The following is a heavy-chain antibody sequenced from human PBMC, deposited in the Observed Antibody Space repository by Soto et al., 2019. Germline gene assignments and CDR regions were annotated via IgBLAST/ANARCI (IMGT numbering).Heavy chain of an antibody. CDR2: ISSDGGDR. J-gene: IGHJ4*02. Sequence: GGSLRLSCAASGFTFNRYAMMWVRQAPGKGLDWVSKISSDGGDRFYTDSVKGRFTIDRDNGKDSLYLQLNSLTAEDTAVYFCVREWFGELIWGQGTLVTVSS. V-gene: IGHV3-48*01. CDR3: VREWFGELI. CDR1: GFTFNRYA. D-gene: IGHD3-10*01.